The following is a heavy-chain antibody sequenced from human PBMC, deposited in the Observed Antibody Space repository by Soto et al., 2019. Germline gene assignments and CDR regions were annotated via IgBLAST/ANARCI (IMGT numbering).Heavy chain of an antibody. Sequence: EVQLLESGGGLVQPGGSLRLSCAASGFTFSSYAMNWVRQAPGKGLEWVSTFDNSDGRTYYSDSVKGRFTISRDNSKNTLFLQMNSLRPEDTAVYYCAKVRDTTMDMNIDYWGQGTLVTVSS. CDR1: GFTFSSYA. J-gene: IGHJ4*02. D-gene: IGHD5-18*01. CDR3: AKVRDTTMDMNIDY. CDR2: FDNSDGRT. V-gene: IGHV3-23*01.